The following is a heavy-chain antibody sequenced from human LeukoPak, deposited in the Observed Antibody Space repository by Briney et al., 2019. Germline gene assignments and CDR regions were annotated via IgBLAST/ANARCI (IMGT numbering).Heavy chain of an antibody. CDR3: ARDESHGSGSQYYYGMDV. D-gene: IGHD3-10*01. CDR1: GYTFTSYG. CDR2: ISAYNGNT. J-gene: IGHJ6*02. V-gene: IGHV1-18*01. Sequence: ASVKVSCKASGYTFTSYGISWVRQAPGQGLEWMGWISAYNGNTNYAQKLQGRVTMTTDTSTSTAYMELRSLRSDDTAVYYCARDESHGSGSQYYYGMDVWGQGTTVTVSS.